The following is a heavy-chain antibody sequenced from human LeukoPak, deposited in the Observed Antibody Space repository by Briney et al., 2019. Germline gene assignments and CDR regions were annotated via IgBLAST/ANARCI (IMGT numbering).Heavy chain of an antibody. V-gene: IGHV3-30*18. CDR1: GFTFSSYG. CDR3: AKSNWGSGLNYFDH. D-gene: IGHD7-27*01. Sequence: GGSLRLSCAASGFTFSSYGMHWVRQAPGKGLEWVAVLSWDGNNKYYADSVKGRFTISRDNSKNTLYLQMNSLRAEDTAVYYCAKSNWGSGLNYFDHWGRGTLVTVSS. CDR2: LSWDGNNK. J-gene: IGHJ4*02.